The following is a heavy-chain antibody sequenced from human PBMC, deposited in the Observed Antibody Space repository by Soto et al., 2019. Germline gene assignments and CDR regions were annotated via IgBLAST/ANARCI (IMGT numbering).Heavy chain of an antibody. CDR1: GYTFASYG. D-gene: IGHD3-3*01. CDR3: ARDLELRFSLFDP. J-gene: IGHJ5*02. V-gene: IGHV1-18*04. Sequence: ASVKVSCKASGYTFASYGISWVRQAPGQGLEWMGWISAYNGNTNYAQKLQGRVTMTTDTSTSAAYMELRSLRSDDTAVYYCARDLELRFSLFDPWGQGTLVTVSS. CDR2: ISAYNGNT.